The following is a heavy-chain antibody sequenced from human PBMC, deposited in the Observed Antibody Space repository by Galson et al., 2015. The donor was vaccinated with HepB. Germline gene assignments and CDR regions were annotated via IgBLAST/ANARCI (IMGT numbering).Heavy chain of an antibody. CDR3: ARGTMAARPVGLNY. Sequence: SLRLSCAASGFTVSSTYMSWVRQAPGKGLEWLSVIYSGGDTYHADSVKGRFTISRDNSKNTLYLQMNSLRAADAAVYYCARGTMAARPVGLNYWGQGTLVTVSS. D-gene: IGHD6-6*01. CDR2: IYSGGDT. CDR1: GFTVSSTY. V-gene: IGHV3-53*01. J-gene: IGHJ4*02.